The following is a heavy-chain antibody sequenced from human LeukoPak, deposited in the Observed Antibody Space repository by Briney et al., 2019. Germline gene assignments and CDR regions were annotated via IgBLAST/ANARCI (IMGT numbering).Heavy chain of an antibody. CDR2: IYPGDSDA. Sequence: GESLKISCKGSGYSFTSYWIGWVRQMPGKGLKWMGIIYPGDSDARYSPSFQGQVTISADKSISTAYLQWSSLKASDTAMYYCARPRDYYDSSGYYNYWGQGTLVTVSS. CDR3: ARPRDYYDSSGYYNY. CDR1: GYSFTSYW. V-gene: IGHV5-51*01. J-gene: IGHJ4*02. D-gene: IGHD3-22*01.